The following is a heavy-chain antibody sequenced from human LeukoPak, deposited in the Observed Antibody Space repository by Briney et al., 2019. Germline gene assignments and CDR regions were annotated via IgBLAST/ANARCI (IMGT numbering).Heavy chain of an antibody. D-gene: IGHD1-7*01. CDR2: IKQDGSEK. V-gene: IGHV3-7*01. J-gene: IGHJ3*02. CDR3: ARESPLIPGTALGAFDI. Sequence: PGGSLRLSCAASGFTFSSYWMSWVRQAPGKGLEWVANIKQDGSEKYYVDSVKGRFTISRDNAKNSPYLQMNSLRAEDTAVYYCARESPLIPGTALGAFDIWGQGTMVTVSS. CDR1: GFTFSSYW.